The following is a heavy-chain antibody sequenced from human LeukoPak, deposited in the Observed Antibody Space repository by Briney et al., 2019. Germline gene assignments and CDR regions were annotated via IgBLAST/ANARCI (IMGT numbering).Heavy chain of an antibody. CDR2: INPSGGTT. CDR3: TGRVGVTIFRPGGQAFDI. D-gene: IGHD3-3*01. CDR1: GYTFTSNY. V-gene: IGHV1-46*03. J-gene: IGHJ3*02. Sequence: GTSVKVSCKASGYTFTSNYMYWVRQAPGQGLEWMGIINPSGGTTRYAQKFQGRVTMTRDTSTSTLYMELSSLRSEDTAVYYCTGRVGVTIFRPGGQAFDIWGQGTMVTVSS.